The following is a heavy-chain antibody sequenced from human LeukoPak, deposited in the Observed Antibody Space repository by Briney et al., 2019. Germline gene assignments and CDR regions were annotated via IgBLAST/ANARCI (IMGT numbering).Heavy chain of an antibody. CDR2: IYYSGST. Sequence: SDTLPLTCIGSGRSISRYCWSWIRQPPGKGLEGIGYIYYSGSTNYNTSLKSRVTISVDTSKNQFSLKLSSVTAADTAVYYCARGERGYSYGSYYYYMDVWGKGTTVTVSS. CDR3: ARGERGYSYGSYYYYMDV. CDR1: GRSISRYC. J-gene: IGHJ6*03. D-gene: IGHD5-18*01. V-gene: IGHV4-59*01.